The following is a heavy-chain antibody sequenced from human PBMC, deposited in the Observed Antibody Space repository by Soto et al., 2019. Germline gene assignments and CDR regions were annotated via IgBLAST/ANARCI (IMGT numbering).Heavy chain of an antibody. J-gene: IGHJ5*02. CDR3: ARDYFDSSDYTTNWFDP. CDR1: GDSISNSRFY. D-gene: IGHD3-22*01. V-gene: IGHV4-39*01. Sequence: SETLSLTCSVSGDSISNSRFYWAWIRQPPGEGLEWIGSIYHTGNAYYNPSLKSRVAIFVDTSKNQFSLKLTSVTAADTALYYCARDYFDSSDYTTNWFDPWGQGTLVTVSS. CDR2: IYHTGNA.